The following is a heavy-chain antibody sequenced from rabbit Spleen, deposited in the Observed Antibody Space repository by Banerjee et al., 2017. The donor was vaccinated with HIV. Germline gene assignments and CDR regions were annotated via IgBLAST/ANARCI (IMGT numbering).Heavy chain of an antibody. Sequence: QEQLEESGGDLVKPEGSLTLTCTASGFSFSSTYDMCWVRQAPGKGLEWIACIYTGSSGRIYYASWAKGRFTISKTSSTTVTLQMTSLTAADTATYFCARDAGAAGYSYGGRWDRWGPGSLVTVS. CDR1: GFSFSSTYD. V-gene: IGHV1S45*01. D-gene: IGHD6-1*01. CDR3: ARDAGAAGYSYGGRWDR. CDR2: IYTGSSGRI. J-gene: IGHJ3*01.